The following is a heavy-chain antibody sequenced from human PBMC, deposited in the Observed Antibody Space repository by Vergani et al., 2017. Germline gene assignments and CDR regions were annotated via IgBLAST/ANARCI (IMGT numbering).Heavy chain of an antibody. CDR3: ARVGFIAVAGRGIDY. J-gene: IGHJ4*02. D-gene: IGHD6-19*01. CDR2: ISSSSSYI. Sequence: EVQLVESGGGLVKPGGSLRLSCAASGFTFSSYSMNWVRQAPGKGLEWVSSISSSSSYIYYADSVKGRFTISRDNAKNSLYLQMNSLRAEDTAVYYCARVGFIAVAGRGIDYWGQGTLVTVSS. V-gene: IGHV3-21*01. CDR1: GFTFSSYS.